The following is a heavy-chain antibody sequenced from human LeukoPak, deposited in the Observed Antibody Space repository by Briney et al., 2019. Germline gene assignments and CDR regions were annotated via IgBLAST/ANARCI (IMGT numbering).Heavy chain of an antibody. J-gene: IGHJ4*02. V-gene: IGHV4-61*02. Sequence: SQTLSLTCTVSGGSINSGTNYWSWIRQPAGKGLEWIGRVYTSGGTNYNPSFKSRVTISVDTSKNQFSLKLSSVTAADTAVYYCARLHYGYAGYWGQGTLVTVSS. CDR2: VYTSGGT. CDR1: GGSINSGTNY. D-gene: IGHD4-17*01. CDR3: ARLHYGYAGY.